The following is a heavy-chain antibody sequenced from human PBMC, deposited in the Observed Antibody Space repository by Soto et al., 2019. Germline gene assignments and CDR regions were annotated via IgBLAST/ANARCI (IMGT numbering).Heavy chain of an antibody. CDR3: ARGPPFH. D-gene: IGHD3-16*01. CDR2: IYHSGST. Sequence: QRQLQESGSGLVKPSQTLSLTCAVSGVSIRRGGYAWSWIRQPPGKGLEWIGYIYHSGSTYYNPSIKSRVTISVYRSKHQFSLKLSYVTAADTAVYYWARGPPFHWGQGTLVPVSS. CDR1: GVSIRRGGYA. J-gene: IGHJ4*02. V-gene: IGHV4-30-2*01.